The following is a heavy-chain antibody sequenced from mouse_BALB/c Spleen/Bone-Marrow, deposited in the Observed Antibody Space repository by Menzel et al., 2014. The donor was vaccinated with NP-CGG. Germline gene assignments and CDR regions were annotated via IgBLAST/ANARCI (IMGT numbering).Heavy chain of an antibody. CDR3: ARKGAMITHYYAMDY. CDR2: ISNGSSTI. J-gene: IGHJ4*01. D-gene: IGHD2-4*01. CDR1: GFTFSSFG. Sequence: DVKLVESGGGLVQPGGSRKLSCAASGFTFSSFGMHWVRQAPEKGLEWVAYISNGSSTIYYADTVKGRFTISRDNPKNTLFLQTTSLRSEDTAMYYCARKGAMITHYYAMDYWGQGTSVTVSS. V-gene: IGHV5-17*02.